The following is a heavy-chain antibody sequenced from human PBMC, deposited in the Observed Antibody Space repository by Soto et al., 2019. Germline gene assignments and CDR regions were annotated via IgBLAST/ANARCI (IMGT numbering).Heavy chain of an antibody. D-gene: IGHD2-8*01. V-gene: IGHV1-18*01. CDR2: ISGYNGDT. CDR1: GYTFSRYG. J-gene: IGHJ6*02. Sequence: QGQLVQSGPEAKKPGASVKVSCKASGYTFSRYGISWVRQAPGQGLEWMGWISGYNGDTKYAQKVQGRVTMTIDTSTYTAYMELRRPTSDDTAIYYCANNGQPPYYDYGMDVWGQGTTVTVSS. CDR3: ANNGQPPYYDYGMDV.